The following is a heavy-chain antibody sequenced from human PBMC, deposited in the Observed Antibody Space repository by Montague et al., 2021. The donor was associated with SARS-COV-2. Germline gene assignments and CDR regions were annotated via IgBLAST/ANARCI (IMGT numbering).Heavy chain of an antibody. CDR3: ARTLYERGGMDV. D-gene: IGHD3-3*01. CDR2: IYSGGST. V-gene: IGHV3-53*04. CDR1: GFIVSSNY. J-gene: IGHJ6*02. Sequence: SLRLSCAASGFIVSSNYMSWVRQAPGKGLEWVSVIYSGGSTFYADSVEGRFTISRHNSKNTLYLQMNSLRPEDTAVYYCARTLYERGGMDVWGQGTTVTVSS.